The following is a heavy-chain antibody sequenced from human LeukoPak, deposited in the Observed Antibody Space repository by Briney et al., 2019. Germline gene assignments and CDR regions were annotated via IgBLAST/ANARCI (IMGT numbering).Heavy chain of an antibody. CDR3: AKEVDCPADCLFFHS. CDR2: INRRGHT. CDR1: GFTFDRFT. J-gene: IGHJ4*02. Sequence: GGSLRLSCAASGFTFDRFTIHWVRQTPGKGLEWVSLINRRGHTFYADSVKGRFTISRDNSRNSVFLQMNSLRPEDTALYHCAKEVDCPADCLFFHSWGQGTLVTVSS. V-gene: IGHV3-43*01. D-gene: IGHD2-21*02.